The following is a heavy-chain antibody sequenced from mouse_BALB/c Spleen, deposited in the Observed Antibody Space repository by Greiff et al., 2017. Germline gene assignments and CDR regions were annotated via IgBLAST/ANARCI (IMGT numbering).Heavy chain of an antibody. CDR2: ISSGGSYT. Sequence: EVQLVESGGGLVKPGGSLKLSCAASGFTFSSYAMSWVRQTPEKRLEWVATISSGGSYTYYPDSVKGRFTISRDNAKNTLYLQMSSLRSEDTAMYYCARHETGRYYFDYWGQGTTLTVSS. V-gene: IGHV5-9-3*01. CDR3: ARHETGRYYFDY. CDR1: GFTFSSYA. D-gene: IGHD4-1*01. J-gene: IGHJ2*01.